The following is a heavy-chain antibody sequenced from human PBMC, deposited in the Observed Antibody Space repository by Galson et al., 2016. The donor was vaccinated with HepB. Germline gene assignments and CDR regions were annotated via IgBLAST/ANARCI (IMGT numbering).Heavy chain of an antibody. V-gene: IGHV1-18*01. CDR1: GYTFTSYG. CDR2: INTYKGNT. J-gene: IGHJ4*02. D-gene: IGHD3-3*01. CDR3: AREMKTYYEFWGGQYTPFDS. Sequence: SVKVSCKASGYTFTSYGISWVRQAPGQGLEWMGWINTYKGNTNYAQNFQGRVSMTTDTSTSTAYMDLRSLRSDATAVYYCAREMKTYYEFWGGQYTPFDSGGQGTRVTVSS.